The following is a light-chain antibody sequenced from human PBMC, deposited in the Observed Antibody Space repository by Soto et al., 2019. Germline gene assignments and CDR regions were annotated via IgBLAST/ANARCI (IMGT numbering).Light chain of an antibody. CDR1: QSVSSY. V-gene: IGKV3-11*01. J-gene: IGKJ3*01. CDR3: QQRSNWPPIFT. CDR2: DAS. Sequence: EIVLTQSPATLSLSPGERATLSCRASQSVSSYLAWYQQKPGQAPRLLIYDASNRATGIPARFSGSGSGTAFTLTISSLEPEDFAVSSCQQRSNWPPIFTFGPGTKVDIK.